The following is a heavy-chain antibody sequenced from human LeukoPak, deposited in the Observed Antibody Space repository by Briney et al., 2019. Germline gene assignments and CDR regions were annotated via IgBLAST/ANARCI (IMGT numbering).Heavy chain of an antibody. Sequence: SETLSLTCTVSGVSVSDYYWTWVRQPAGKGLEWIGRISLSGSTDYNPSLQSRVTMSVDTSKNQFSLTLRSVTAADTAKYYCVRSLGPGPGWSFHVWGRGTLMTVAS. CDR3: VRSLGPGPGWSFHV. CDR1: GVSVSDYY. V-gene: IGHV4-4*07. CDR2: ISLSGST. D-gene: IGHD6-19*01. J-gene: IGHJ2*01.